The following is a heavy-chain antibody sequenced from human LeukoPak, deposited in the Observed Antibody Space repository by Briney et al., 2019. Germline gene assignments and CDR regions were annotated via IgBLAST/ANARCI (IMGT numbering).Heavy chain of an antibody. CDR1: GYTFTGYY. Sequence: ASVKVSCKTSGYTFTGYYMHWVRQAPGQGLEWMGWIIPNSGGTNYAQKFQGRVTMTRDTSLNTAYMELNGLRSDDTAVYYCARDGHEWNDVDYWGQGTVVTASS. V-gene: IGHV1-2*02. CDR2: IIPNSGGT. J-gene: IGHJ4*02. CDR3: ARDGHEWNDVDY. D-gene: IGHD1-1*01.